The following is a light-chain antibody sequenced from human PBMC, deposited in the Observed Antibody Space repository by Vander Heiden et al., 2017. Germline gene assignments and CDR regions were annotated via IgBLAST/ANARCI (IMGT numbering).Light chain of an antibody. V-gene: IGKV3-20*01. CDR2: EAS. J-gene: IGKJ4*01. CDR1: QSVDINS. CDR3: QQCGYSPR. Sequence: ETVLTHSPGTLSLSPGERATLSSSASQSVDINSLDWYQQRPGQAPRLLVSEASRRATGIPDRFSGSGSGTDFTLTISRLEPEEFAVYYCQQCGYSPRFGGGTRVEI.